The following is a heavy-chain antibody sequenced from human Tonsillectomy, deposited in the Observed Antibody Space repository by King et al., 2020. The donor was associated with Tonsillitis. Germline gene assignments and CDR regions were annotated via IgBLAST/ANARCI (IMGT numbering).Heavy chain of an antibody. CDR2: ISYDGSNK. Sequence: VQLVESGGGVVQPGRSLRLSCAASGFTFSSYAMHWVRQAPGKGLEWVAVISYDGSNKYYADSVKGRFTISRDNSKNTLYLQMNSLRAEDTAVYYCARDRETYGYYYYMDVWGKGTTVTVSS. D-gene: IGHD3-10*01. V-gene: IGHV3-30*01. CDR3: ARDRETYGYYYYMDV. CDR1: GFTFSSYA. J-gene: IGHJ6*03.